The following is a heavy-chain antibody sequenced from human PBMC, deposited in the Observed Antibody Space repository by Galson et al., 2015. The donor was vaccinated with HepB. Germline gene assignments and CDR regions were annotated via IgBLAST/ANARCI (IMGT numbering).Heavy chain of an antibody. CDR3: AKDHVVAGTFWNV. V-gene: IGHV3-23*01. CDR1: GFTFSSYA. CDR2: ISGSGGST. J-gene: IGHJ6*02. D-gene: IGHD6-19*01. Sequence: SLRLSCAASGFTFSSYAMSWVRQAPGKGLEWVSAISGSGGSTYYADSVKGRFTISRDNSKNTLYLQMNSLRAEDTAVYYCAKDHVVAGTFWNVWGQGTTVTVSS.